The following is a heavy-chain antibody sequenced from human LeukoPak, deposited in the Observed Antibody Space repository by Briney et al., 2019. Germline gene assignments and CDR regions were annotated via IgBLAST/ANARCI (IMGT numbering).Heavy chain of an antibody. V-gene: IGHV4-59*01. J-gene: IGHJ4*02. Sequence: PSGTLSLTCTVSGGSISNYYWSWIRQPPGKGLEWIGYIYYIGSTNYNPSLKSRVTISVDTSKNQFSLKLSSVTAADTAVYYCARGGLRFDFWGQGTLVTVSS. CDR2: IYYIGST. D-gene: IGHD2-15*01. CDR1: GGSISNYY. CDR3: ARGGLRFDF.